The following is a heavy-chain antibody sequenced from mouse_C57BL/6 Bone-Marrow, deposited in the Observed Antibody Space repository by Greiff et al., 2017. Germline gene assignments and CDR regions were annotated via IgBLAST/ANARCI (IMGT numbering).Heavy chain of an antibody. J-gene: IGHJ4*01. V-gene: IGHV1-18*01. CDR1: GYTFTDYN. Sequence: EVQLQQSGPELVKPGASVKIPCKASGYTFTDYNMAWVKQSHGKSLEWIGDINPNNGGTIYNQKFKGKATLTVDKSSSTAYMELRSLTSEDTAVYYCARGIYYGNYALYAMDYWGQGTSVTVSS. CDR3: ARGIYYGNYALYAMDY. D-gene: IGHD2-1*01. CDR2: INPNNGGT.